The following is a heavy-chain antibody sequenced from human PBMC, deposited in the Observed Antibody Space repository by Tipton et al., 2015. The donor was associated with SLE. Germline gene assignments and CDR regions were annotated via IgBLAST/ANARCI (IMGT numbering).Heavy chain of an antibody. J-gene: IGHJ4*02. CDR1: AFRFSSYW. V-gene: IGHV3-7*01. CDR2: IKQDGGEQ. Sequence: SPRLSCAASAFRFSSYWMNWVRQGPGKGLEWVANIKQDGGEQNYVDSVKGRLIISRDNAKNALYLQMNNLRAEDTAVYYCAREGGSYYPSYYFDYWGQGTLVTVSS. D-gene: IGHD1-26*01. CDR3: AREGGSYYPSYYFDY.